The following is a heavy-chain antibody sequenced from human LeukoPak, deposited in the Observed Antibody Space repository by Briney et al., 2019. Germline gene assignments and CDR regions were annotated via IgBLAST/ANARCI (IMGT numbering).Heavy chain of an antibody. Sequence: SETLSLTCSVSDDSITMYYWNWIRQPPGKGLEWIGYVDHTGSTNFNPSLNGRVSISRDTTKNLFSLSLRSVTAADTAVYFCARGRVSSSTWYSTYYYYFYMDVWGKGTTVTVSS. V-gene: IGHV4-59*01. D-gene: IGHD1-1*01. J-gene: IGHJ6*03. CDR2: VDHTGST. CDR1: DDSITMYY. CDR3: ARGRVSSSTWYSTYYYYFYMDV.